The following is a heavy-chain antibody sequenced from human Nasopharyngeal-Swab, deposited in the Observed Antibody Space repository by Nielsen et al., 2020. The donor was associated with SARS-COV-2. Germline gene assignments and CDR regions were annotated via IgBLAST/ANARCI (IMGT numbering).Heavy chain of an antibody. J-gene: IGHJ3*02. CDR2: ISSSSTYI. D-gene: IGHD4-23*01. CDR3: ARDAIRLPNADYGGDAAFDI. V-gene: IGHV3-21*01. CDR1: GFTFSTYG. Sequence: GGSLRLSCATSGFTFSTYGMNWVRQAPGKGLGWDSSISSSSTYIYYADSVKGRFTIARDNAKNSLYLQMTSMRAEDTAVYYCARDAIRLPNADYGGDAAFDIWGKGTMVTVSS.